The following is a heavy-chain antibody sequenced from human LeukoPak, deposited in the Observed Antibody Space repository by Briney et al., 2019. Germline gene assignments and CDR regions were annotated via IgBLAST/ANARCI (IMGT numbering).Heavy chain of an antibody. CDR2: MNPNSGNT. CDR3: ARVPAKLRSVTNWRSLLVDYYYYGMDV. Sequence: ASVRVSCKASGYTFTSYDINWVRQAPGQGLEWMGWMNPNSGNTVYAQKFQGRVTMTRNTSISTAYMELSSLRSEDTAVYYCARVPAKLRSVTNWRSLLVDYYYYGMDVWGQGTTVTVSS. CDR1: GYTFTSYD. J-gene: IGHJ6*02. D-gene: IGHD1-20*01. V-gene: IGHV1-8*01.